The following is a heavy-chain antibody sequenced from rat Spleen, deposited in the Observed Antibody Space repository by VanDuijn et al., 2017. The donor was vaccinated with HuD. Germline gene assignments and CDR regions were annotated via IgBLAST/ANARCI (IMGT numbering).Heavy chain of an antibody. CDR1: GFSLTSYH. Sequence: QVQLKESGPGLVQPSETLSLTCTVSGFSLTSYHVSWVRQPPGKSLMWMGTIWTSGNTHFNSTVQSRLSISRDTSKSQVLLKMNSLQNEDTATYHCARAPGNGYVMDAWGQGASVTVSS. V-gene: IGHV2-15*01. D-gene: IGHD5-1*01. CDR2: IWTSGNT. J-gene: IGHJ4*01. CDR3: ARAPGNGYVMDA.